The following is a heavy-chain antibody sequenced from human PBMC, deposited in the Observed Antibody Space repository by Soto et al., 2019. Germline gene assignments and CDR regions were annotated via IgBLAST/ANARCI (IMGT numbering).Heavy chain of an antibody. D-gene: IGHD6-19*01. Sequence: ASVKVSCKASGYTFTSDDINWVRRAAGQGLEWMGWMNPNSGSTGYAQKLQGRVTMTSNTSISTAYMELSGLRSEDTAVYYCASAYSSGRDAFDIWGQGTMVTVSS. CDR2: MNPNSGST. CDR1: GYTFTSDD. J-gene: IGHJ3*02. V-gene: IGHV1-8*01. CDR3: ASAYSSGRDAFDI.